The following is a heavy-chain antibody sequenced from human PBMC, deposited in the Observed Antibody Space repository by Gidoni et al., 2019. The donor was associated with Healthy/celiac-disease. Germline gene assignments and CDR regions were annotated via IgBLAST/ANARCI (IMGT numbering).Heavy chain of an antibody. V-gene: IGHV5-51*01. CDR3: ARNDLICGGDCYSFDY. Sequence: EVQLVQSGAEVKKPGESLKISCKGSGYSFTSYWIGWVRQMPGKGLEWRGISYPGDSATRYSPSFQGQVTISADKSISTAYLQWSSLKASDTAMYYCARNDLICGGDCYSFDYWGQGTLVTVSS. CDR1: GYSFTSYW. CDR2: SYPGDSAT. J-gene: IGHJ4*02. D-gene: IGHD2-21*02.